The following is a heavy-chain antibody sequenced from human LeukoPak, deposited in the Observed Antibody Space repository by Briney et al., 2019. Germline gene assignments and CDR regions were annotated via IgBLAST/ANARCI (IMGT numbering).Heavy chain of an antibody. CDR1: GGSISSYY. CDR2: IYTSGST. D-gene: IGHD2-2*02. J-gene: IGHJ5*02. Sequence: PSETLSLTCPVSGGSISSYYWSWIRQPAGKGLEWIGRIYTSGSTNYNPSLKSRVTMSVDTSKNQFSLKLSSVTATDTAVYYCARAVPAAIGGWFDPWGQGTLVTVSS. V-gene: IGHV4-4*07. CDR3: ARAVPAAIGGWFDP.